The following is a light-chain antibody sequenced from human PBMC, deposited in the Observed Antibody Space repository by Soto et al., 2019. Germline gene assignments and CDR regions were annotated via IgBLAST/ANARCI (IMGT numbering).Light chain of an antibody. Sequence: IVLTQSPGILSLSPGERATLSCRASQSVSSDYLAWYQQKPGQAPRLLIYGASTRATGIPDRFSGSGSEIDFSLTISRLEPEDVALYYCHQYDSSPITFGQGTRLQIK. V-gene: IGKV3-20*01. CDR3: HQYDSSPIT. CDR2: GAS. CDR1: QSVSSDY. J-gene: IGKJ5*01.